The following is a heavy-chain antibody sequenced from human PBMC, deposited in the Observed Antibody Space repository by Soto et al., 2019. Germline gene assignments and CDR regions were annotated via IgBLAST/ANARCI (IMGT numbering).Heavy chain of an antibody. V-gene: IGHV3-66*01. Sequence: GGSLRLSCAASGFTVSTYHMSWVRQAPGKGLEWVSVIYSAGSADFADSVKVRFTISRDNSKNTLYLQMSSLRAEDTAVYFCARDPDGIMDFDYWGQGTQVTVSS. CDR2: IYSAGSA. CDR3: ARDPDGIMDFDY. CDR1: GFTVSTYH. D-gene: IGHD3-16*01. J-gene: IGHJ4*02.